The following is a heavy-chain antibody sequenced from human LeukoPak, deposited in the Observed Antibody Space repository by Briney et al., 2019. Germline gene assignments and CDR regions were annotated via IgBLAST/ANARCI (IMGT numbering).Heavy chain of an antibody. V-gene: IGHV4-38-2*02. J-gene: IGHJ4*02. CDR1: GYSISSGYY. CDR3: ARDKRITMIVVVGGDFDY. D-gene: IGHD3-22*01. Sequence: SETLSLTCTVSGYSISSGYYWGWIRQPPGKGLEWIGSIYHSGSTYYNPSLKSRVTISVDTSKNQFSLKLSSVTAADTAVYYCARDKRITMIVVVGGDFDYWGQGTLVTVSS. CDR2: IYHSGST.